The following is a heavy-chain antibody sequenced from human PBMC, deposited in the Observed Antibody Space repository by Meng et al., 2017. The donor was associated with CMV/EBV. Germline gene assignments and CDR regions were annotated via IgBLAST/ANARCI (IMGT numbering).Heavy chain of an antibody. CDR3: ARRGRITMVRGVRYYYGMDV. CDR2: INHSGST. V-gene: IGHV4-34*01. CDR1: GGSFSGYY. Sequence: SQTRSLTCAVYGGSFSGYYWSWIRQPPGKGLEWIGEINHSGSTNYNPSLKSRVTISVDTSKNQFSLKLSSVTAADTAVYYCARRGRITMVRGVRYYYGMDVWGQGTTVTVSS. D-gene: IGHD3-10*01. J-gene: IGHJ6*02.